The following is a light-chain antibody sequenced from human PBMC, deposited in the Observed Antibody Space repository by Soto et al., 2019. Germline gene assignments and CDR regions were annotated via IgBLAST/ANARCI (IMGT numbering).Light chain of an antibody. V-gene: IGKV3-20*01. CDR1: QSVSSSY. J-gene: IGKJ5*01. CDR2: AAS. Sequence: EIVWTQSPGTLSLSPGERATLSCMASQSVSSSYLAWYQQKPGQVPRLLMYAASSRATGIPDRFSGSGSGTDFTLTISRLEAEEFAVYYCQQSSSSPISVGQGTRLEIK. CDR3: QQSSSSPIS.